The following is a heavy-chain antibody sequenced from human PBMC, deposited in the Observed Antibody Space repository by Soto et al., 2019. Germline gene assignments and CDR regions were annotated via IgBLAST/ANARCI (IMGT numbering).Heavy chain of an antibody. CDR3: VKPKEHFYDSSPGET. D-gene: IGHD3-22*01. J-gene: IGHJ5*02. CDR2: ISFDGNNK. V-gene: IGHV3-30*03. Sequence: PGGSLRLSCAASGFTFSNYGMHWVRQAPGKGLEWVAIISFDGNNKYYSDSVKGRFTISRDNSKNMVFLQMSSLRPEDTAVYYCVKPKEHFYDSSPGETWGQGTPVTVSS. CDR1: GFTFSNYG.